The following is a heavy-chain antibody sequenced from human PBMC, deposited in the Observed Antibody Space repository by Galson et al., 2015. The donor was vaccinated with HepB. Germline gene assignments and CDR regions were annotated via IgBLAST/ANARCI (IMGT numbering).Heavy chain of an antibody. CDR2: ISDDSSTT. CDR1: GFTFSGYS. CDR3: AKGGIVSNKDY. Sequence: SLRLSCAASGFTFSGYSMTWVRQAPGMGLEWVSSISDDSSTTYYADSVKGRFTMSRDNSKSTLYLQMNSLTVEDTATYYCAKGGIVSNKDYWGQGTLLIVSS. V-gene: IGHV3-23*01. J-gene: IGHJ4*02. D-gene: IGHD5/OR15-5a*01.